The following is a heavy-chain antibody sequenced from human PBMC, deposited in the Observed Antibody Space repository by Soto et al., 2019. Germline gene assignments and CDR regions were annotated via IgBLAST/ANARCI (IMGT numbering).Heavy chain of an antibody. D-gene: IGHD2-2*01. V-gene: IGHV3-15*01. Sequence: GGSLRLSCAASGFTFSTVWMSWVRQAPGKGLEWVGRIKSKTNGGTTDYAAPVQGRFTISRDDSENTLYLQMNSLKTEDTAVYYCTRHPLGYCSSSSCYDYFDYWGQGTLVTVSS. CDR1: GFTFSTVW. CDR2: IKSKTNGGTT. CDR3: TRHPLGYCSSSSCYDYFDY. J-gene: IGHJ4*02.